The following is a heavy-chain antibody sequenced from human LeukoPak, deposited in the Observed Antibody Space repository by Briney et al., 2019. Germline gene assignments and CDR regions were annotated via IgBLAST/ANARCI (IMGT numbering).Heavy chain of an antibody. Sequence: PGGSLRLSCAASGFTFSSYWMSWVRQAPGKGLEWVANIKQDGSEKYHVDSVKGRFTISRDNAKNSLYLQMNSLRAEDTAVYYCARDRTNIQLWSYYYMDVWGKGTTVTVSS. V-gene: IGHV3-7*01. CDR2: IKQDGSEK. CDR3: ARDRTNIQLWSYYYMDV. D-gene: IGHD5-18*01. CDR1: GFTFSSYW. J-gene: IGHJ6*03.